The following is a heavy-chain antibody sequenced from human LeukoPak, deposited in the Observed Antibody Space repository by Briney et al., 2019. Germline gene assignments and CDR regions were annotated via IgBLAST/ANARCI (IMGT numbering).Heavy chain of an antibody. CDR2: IYYTGST. J-gene: IGHJ5*02. V-gene: IGHV4-59*07. Sequence: SDTLSLTCTVSGGSISSYYWRWIRQPPGKGLEWIGYIYYTGSTTYNPSLKSRVIISVDMSNNQFSLRLTSVTAADTAVYYCARNPITLVRGGNWFDPWGQGTLVTVSS. CDR1: GGSISSYY. D-gene: IGHD3-10*01. CDR3: ARNPITLVRGGNWFDP.